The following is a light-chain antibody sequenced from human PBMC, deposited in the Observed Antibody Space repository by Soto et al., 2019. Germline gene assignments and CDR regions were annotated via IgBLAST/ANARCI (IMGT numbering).Light chain of an antibody. V-gene: IGKV3-11*01. Sequence: EVVLTQSPATLSLSPGERATLSCRASQSVSSYLAWYQQKPGQAPRLLIYDASNRATGIPARFSGSGSGTDFTLTINSLEPEDFGVYYCQQRSNWPYTFGQGTKLEIK. J-gene: IGKJ2*01. CDR1: QSVSSY. CDR3: QQRSNWPYT. CDR2: DAS.